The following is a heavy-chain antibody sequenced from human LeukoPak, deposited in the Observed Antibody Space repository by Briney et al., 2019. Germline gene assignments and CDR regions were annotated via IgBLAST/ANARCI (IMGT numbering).Heavy chain of an antibody. D-gene: IGHD6-13*01. CDR2: IIPIFGTA. CDR3: ARGPSSSWYLRYYYYGMDV. Sequence: ASVKVSCKASGGTFSSYAISWVRQAPGQGLEWMGGIIPIFGTANYAQKFQGRVTITADESTSTAYMELSSLRSEDTAVYYCARGPSSSWYLRYYYYGMDVWGQGTTVTVSS. CDR1: GGTFSSYA. V-gene: IGHV1-69*13. J-gene: IGHJ6*02.